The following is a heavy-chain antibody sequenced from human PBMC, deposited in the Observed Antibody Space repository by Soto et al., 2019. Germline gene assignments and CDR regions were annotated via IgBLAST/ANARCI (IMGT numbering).Heavy chain of an antibody. D-gene: IGHD3-22*01. CDR3: ARFSSGYNGRTDAFDV. CDR1: GGSMSGYF. J-gene: IGHJ3*01. V-gene: IGHV4-4*07. Sequence: SETLSLTCTVSGGSMSGYFWSWIRQSTGKGLEWIGRIYSSGNTNYSPSLKSRVTMSLDTSKNQSSLRLTSVTAADTALYYCARFSSGYNGRTDAFDVWGQGTMVTVSS. CDR2: IYSSGNT.